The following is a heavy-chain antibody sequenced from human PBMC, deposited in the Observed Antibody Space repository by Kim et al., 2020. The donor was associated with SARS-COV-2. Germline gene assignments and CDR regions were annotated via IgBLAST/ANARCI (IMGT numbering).Heavy chain of an antibody. CDR1: GGSFSGYY. CDR3: ARLSGGSGSYYNVFSY. CDR2: INHSGST. V-gene: IGHV4-34*01. Sequence: SETLSLTCAVYGGSFSGYYWSWIRQPPGKGLEWIGEINHSGSTNYNPSLKSRVTISVDTSKNQFSLKLSSVTAADTAVYYCARLSGGSGSYYNVFSYWGQGTLVTVSS. D-gene: IGHD3-10*01. J-gene: IGHJ4*02.